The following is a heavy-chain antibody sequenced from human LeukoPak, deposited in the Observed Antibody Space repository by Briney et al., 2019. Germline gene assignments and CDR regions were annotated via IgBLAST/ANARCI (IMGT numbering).Heavy chain of an antibody. J-gene: IGHJ4*02. CDR1: GFTFRSYG. CDR2: IRYDGSNK. D-gene: IGHD2-2*01. Sequence: PGGSLRLSCEASGFTFRSYGMHWVRQAPGKGLEWVAFIRYDGSNKYYADSVKGRFTISRDNSKNTLYLQTNSLRADDTAVYYCAKDHCSSTSCYYFGYWGQGTLVTVSS. CDR3: AKDHCSSTSCYYFGY. V-gene: IGHV3-30*02.